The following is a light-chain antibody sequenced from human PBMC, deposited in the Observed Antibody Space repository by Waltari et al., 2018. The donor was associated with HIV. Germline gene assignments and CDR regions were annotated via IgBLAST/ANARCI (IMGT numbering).Light chain of an antibody. Sequence: QAVVTQEPSLTVSPGGTVTLTCGSSTGAVTSGHYAFWFQQKPGQAPKSRTYETNNTHSVTPARFSGSLPGGKSALTLSGAQPEDEADYYCLLSYSETDVLFGRGTTLTVL. CDR2: ETN. CDR1: TGAVTSGHY. J-gene: IGLJ2*01. CDR3: LLSYSETDVL. V-gene: IGLV7-46*01.